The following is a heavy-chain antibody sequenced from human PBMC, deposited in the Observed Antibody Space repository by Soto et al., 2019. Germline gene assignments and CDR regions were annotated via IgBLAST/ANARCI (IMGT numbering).Heavy chain of an antibody. V-gene: IGHV3-15*07. CDR3: TTETYYDILTGYLMSTFDY. CDR1: SVSNAW. D-gene: IGHD3-9*01. CDR2: IKSKTDGGTT. Sequence: SVSNAWMNWVRQAPGKGLEWVGRIKSKTDGGTTDYAAPVKGRFTISRDDSKNTLYLQMNSLKTEDTAVYYCTTETYYDILTGYLMSTFDYWGQGTLVTVSS. J-gene: IGHJ4*02.